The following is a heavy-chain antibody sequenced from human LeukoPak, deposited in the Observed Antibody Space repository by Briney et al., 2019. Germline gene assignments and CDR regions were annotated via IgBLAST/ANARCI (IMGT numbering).Heavy chain of an antibody. D-gene: IGHD1-26*01. V-gene: IGHV4-38-2*02. J-gene: IGHJ4*02. CDR2: INHSGST. CDR1: GYSISSGYY. Sequence: SETLSLTCTVSGYSISSGYYWSWIRQPPGKGLEWIGEINHSGSTNYNPSLKSRVTISVDTSKNQFSLKLSSVTAADTAVYYCARHVLWGATDYWGQGTLVTVSS. CDR3: ARHVLWGATDY.